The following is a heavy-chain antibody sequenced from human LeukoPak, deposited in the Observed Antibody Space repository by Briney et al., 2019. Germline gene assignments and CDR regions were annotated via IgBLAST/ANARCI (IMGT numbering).Heavy chain of an antibody. CDR2: ISGSGGST. CDR1: EFTFSSYA. D-gene: IGHD6-19*01. CDR3: ANIGQAVADDY. J-gene: IGHJ4*02. Sequence: GGSLRLSCAASEFTFSSYAMSWVRQAPGKGLEWVSAISGSGGSTYYADSVKGRFTISRDNSKNTLYLQMNSLRAEDTAAYYCANIGQAVADDYWGQGTLVTVSS. V-gene: IGHV3-23*01.